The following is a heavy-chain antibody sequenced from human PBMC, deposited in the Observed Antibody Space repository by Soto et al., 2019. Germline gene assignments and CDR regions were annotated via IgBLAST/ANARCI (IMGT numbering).Heavy chain of an antibody. J-gene: IGHJ5*02. V-gene: IGHV4-31*03. CDR1: GGSISSGGYY. CDR2: IYYSGST. CDR3: ARALSPRGSGSYYIGNWFDP. D-gene: IGHD3-10*01. Sequence: SETLALTCTVSGGSISSGGYYWSWIRQHPGKGLEWIGYIYYSGSTYYNPSLKSRVTISVDTSKNQFSLKLSSVTAADTAVYYCARALSPRGSGSYYIGNWFDPWGQGTLVTVS.